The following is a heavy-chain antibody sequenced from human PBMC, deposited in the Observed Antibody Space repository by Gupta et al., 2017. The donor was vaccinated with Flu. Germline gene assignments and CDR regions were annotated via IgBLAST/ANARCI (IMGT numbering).Heavy chain of an antibody. V-gene: IGHV3-7*01. CDR3: GHFDLN. Sequence: CSASGFTFSGSWMTWGRQAPGKGLEWVADKREDGSDKYYLDSVRGRFTISRDNAKNSVDLQMNSLRIEDTALYYCGHFDLNWGQGVLVTVSS. D-gene: IGHD3-9*01. CDR1: GFTFSGSW. CDR2: KREDGSDK. J-gene: IGHJ4*02.